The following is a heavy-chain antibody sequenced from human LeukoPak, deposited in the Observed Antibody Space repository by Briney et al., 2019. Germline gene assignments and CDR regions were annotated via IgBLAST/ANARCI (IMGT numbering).Heavy chain of an antibody. J-gene: IGHJ5*02. D-gene: IGHD3-22*01. Sequence: SETLSLTCTVSGGSISSYYWSWIRQPPGKGLEWIGYIYYSGSTNYNPSLKSRVTISVDTSKNQFSLKLSSVTAADTAVYYCARASRKSTMIVVVSNGWFDPWGQGTLVTVSS. V-gene: IGHV4-59*01. CDR1: GGSISSYY. CDR3: ARASRKSTMIVVVSNGWFDP. CDR2: IYYSGST.